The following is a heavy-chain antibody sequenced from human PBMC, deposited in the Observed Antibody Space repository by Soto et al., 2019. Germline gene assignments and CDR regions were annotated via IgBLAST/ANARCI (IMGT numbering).Heavy chain of an antibody. CDR3: ARERGATRGYYYGMDV. D-gene: IGHD1-26*01. CDR2: ISSRGSHT. Sequence: NPGGSLRLSCAASGFTFSDYYMSWIRQAPGKGLEWVSYISSRGSHTYYADSVKGRFTISRDNAESSLYLQMNSLRDEDTAIYYCARERGATRGYYYGMDVWGQGTTVTVSS. J-gene: IGHJ6*02. CDR1: GFTFSDYY. V-gene: IGHV3-11*01.